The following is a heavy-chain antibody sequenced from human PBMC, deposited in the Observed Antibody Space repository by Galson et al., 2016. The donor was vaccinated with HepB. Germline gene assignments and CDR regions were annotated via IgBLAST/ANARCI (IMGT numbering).Heavy chain of an antibody. Sequence: SLRLSCAPSGFTFSSYGMSWVRQAPGKGLEGASGITGSGGSTYYADSVKGRFTISRDNSKNTLYLQMKSLRAEDTAVYYCAKPHIAVAGHGGLAFNMWGQGTMVTVSS. J-gene: IGHJ3*02. D-gene: IGHD6-19*01. CDR3: AKPHIAVAGHGGLAFNM. V-gene: IGHV3-23*01. CDR1: GFTFSSYG. CDR2: ITGSGGST.